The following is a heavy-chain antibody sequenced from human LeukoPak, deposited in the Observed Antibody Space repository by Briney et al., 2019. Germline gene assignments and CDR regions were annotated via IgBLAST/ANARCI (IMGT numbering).Heavy chain of an antibody. CDR3: ARGPIAAAGDYYYYGMDV. CDR2: IIPIFGTA. V-gene: IGHV1-69*13. J-gene: IGHJ6*02. D-gene: IGHD6-13*01. CDR1: GGTFSSCA. Sequence: SVKVSCKASGGTFSSCAISWVRQAPGQWLEWMGGIIPIFGTANYAQRFQGRVTITADESTSTAHMELSSLRSEDTAVYYCARGPIAAAGDYYYYGMDVWGQGTTVTVSS.